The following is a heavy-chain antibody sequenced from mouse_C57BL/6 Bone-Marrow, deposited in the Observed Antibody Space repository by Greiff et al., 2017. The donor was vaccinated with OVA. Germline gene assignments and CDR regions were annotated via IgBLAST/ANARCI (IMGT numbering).Heavy chain of an antibody. J-gene: IGHJ1*03. Sequence: VQLQQPGAELVKPGASVKLSCKASGYTFTSYWMHWVKQRPGQGLEWIGMIHPNSGRTNYNEKFKSKATLTVDKSSSTAYMQLSSLTSEDSAVYYCARRDLDYYGSSYWYFDVWGTGTTVTVSS. V-gene: IGHV1-64*01. CDR3: ARRDLDYYGSSYWYFDV. D-gene: IGHD1-1*01. CDR1: GYTFTSYW. CDR2: IHPNSGRT.